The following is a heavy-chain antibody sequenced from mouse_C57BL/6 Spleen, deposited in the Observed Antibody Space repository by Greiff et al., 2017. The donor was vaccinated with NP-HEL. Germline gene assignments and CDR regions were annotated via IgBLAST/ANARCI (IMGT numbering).Heavy chain of an antibody. Sequence: VQLQQSGPVLVKPGASVKMSCKASGYTFTDYYMNWVKQSHGKSLEWIGVINPYNGGTSYNQKFKGKATLTVYKSSSTAYMELNSLTSEDSAVYYCARDGGLRGAWFAYWGQGTLVTVSA. CDR1: GYTFTDYY. D-gene: IGHD2-4*01. J-gene: IGHJ3*01. CDR3: ARDGGLRGAWFAY. CDR2: INPYNGGT. V-gene: IGHV1-19*01.